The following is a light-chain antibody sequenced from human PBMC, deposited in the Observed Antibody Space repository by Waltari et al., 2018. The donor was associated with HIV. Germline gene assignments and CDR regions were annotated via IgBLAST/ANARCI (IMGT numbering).Light chain of an antibody. Sequence: SYELTQPPSVSVSPGQTARMTCSGDALPKQYAYWYQQKPGQAPVLVIYKDNERPSGIPERFSGSSSGTTVTLTISGVQAEDEADYYCQSADSSGTYVFGTGTKVTVL. CDR2: KDN. V-gene: IGLV3-25*03. J-gene: IGLJ1*01. CDR1: ALPKQY. CDR3: QSADSSGTYV.